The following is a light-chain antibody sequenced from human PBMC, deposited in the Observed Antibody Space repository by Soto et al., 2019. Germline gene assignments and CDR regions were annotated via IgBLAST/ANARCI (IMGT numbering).Light chain of an antibody. Sequence: EIVLTQSPGTLSLSPGERATLFCRASQSVATSQLAWYQQKPGQAPRLLIGASSRATGVPDRFIASGSGTDFTLTISRLEPEDFAVYYCQQYSNWPPREYAFGQGTKLEIK. CDR3: QQYSNWPPREYA. CDR2: GAS. CDR1: QSVATSQ. J-gene: IGKJ2*01. V-gene: IGKV3-20*01.